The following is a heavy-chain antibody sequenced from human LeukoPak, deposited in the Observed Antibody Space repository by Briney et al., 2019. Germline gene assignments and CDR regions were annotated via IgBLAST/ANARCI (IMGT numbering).Heavy chain of an antibody. V-gene: IGHV4-59*01. D-gene: IGHD3-22*01. CDR1: GGSISSYY. Sequence: SETLSLTCTVSGGSISSYYWSWIRQPPGKGLEWIGYIYYSGSTNYNPSLKSRVTISVDTSKNQFSLKLSSVTAADTAVYYCARGPYYYDSSGSFDYWGQGTLVTVSA. CDR2: IYYSGST. CDR3: ARGPYYYDSSGSFDY. J-gene: IGHJ4*02.